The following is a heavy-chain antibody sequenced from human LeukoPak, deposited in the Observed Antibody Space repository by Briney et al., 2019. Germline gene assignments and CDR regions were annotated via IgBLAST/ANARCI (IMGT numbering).Heavy chain of an antibody. Sequence: SETLSLTCAVYGGSFSGYYWSWIRQPPGKGLEWIGEINHSGSTNYNPSLKSRVTISVDTSKNQFSLKLSSVTAADTAVYYCASTKFNGYYYYGMDVWGQGTTVTVSS. D-gene: IGHD2-8*01. V-gene: IGHV4-34*01. CDR3: ASTKFNGYYYYGMDV. CDR2: INHSGST. J-gene: IGHJ6*02. CDR1: GGSFSGYY.